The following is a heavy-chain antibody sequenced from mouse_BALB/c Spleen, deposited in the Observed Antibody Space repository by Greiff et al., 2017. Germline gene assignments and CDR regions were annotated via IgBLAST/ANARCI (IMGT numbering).Heavy chain of an antibody. CDR1: GYTFTSYY. CDR3: ARDYYGSSYGGFAY. CDR2: IYPGNVNT. V-gene: IGHV1S56*01. Sequence: VQLQQSGPELVKPGASVRISCKASGYTFTSYYIHWVKQRPGQGLEWIGWIYPGNVNTKYNEKFKGKATLTADKSSSTAYMQLSSLTSEDSAVYFCARDYYGSSYGGFAYWGQGTLVTVSA. J-gene: IGHJ3*01. D-gene: IGHD1-1*01.